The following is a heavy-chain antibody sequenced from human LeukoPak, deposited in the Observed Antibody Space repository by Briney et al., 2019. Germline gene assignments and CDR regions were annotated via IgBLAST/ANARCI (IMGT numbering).Heavy chain of an antibody. J-gene: IGHJ4*02. CDR3: TRAQTEAGAKYYFDY. V-gene: IGHV3-49*04. Sequence: GRSLRLSCTASGFTFGDYALNWVRQAPGKGLEWVGFTRSKVYGGTTEYAASVKGRITISRDDSKSIAYLQMNSLKTEDTAVYYCTRAQTEAGAKYYFDYWGQGTLVTVSS. CDR2: TRSKVYGGTT. CDR1: GFTFGDYA.